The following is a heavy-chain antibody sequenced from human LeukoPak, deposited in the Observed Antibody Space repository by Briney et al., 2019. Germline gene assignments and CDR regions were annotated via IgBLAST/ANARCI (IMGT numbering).Heavy chain of an antibody. CDR2: IIPIFGTA. J-gene: IGHJ3*02. Sequence: SVKVSCKASGGTFSSYAISWVRQAPGQGLEWMGGIIPIFGTANYAQKFQGRVMITADESTSTAYMELSSLRSEDTAVYYCARGGGSYREDAFDIWGQGTMVTVSS. D-gene: IGHD1-26*01. CDR1: GGTFSSYA. V-gene: IGHV1-69*13. CDR3: ARGGGSYREDAFDI.